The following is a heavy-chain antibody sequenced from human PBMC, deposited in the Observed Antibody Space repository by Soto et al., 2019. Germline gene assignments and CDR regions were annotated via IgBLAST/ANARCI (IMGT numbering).Heavy chain of an antibody. CDR1: GGSISSGGYY. V-gene: IGHV4-31*03. D-gene: IGHD3-22*01. CDR3: ARDVDSSGYRYWYFDL. Sequence: QVQLQESGPGLVKPSQTLSLTCTVSGGSISSGGYYWSWIRQHPGKGLEWIGYIYYSGCTYYNPSLKSRVTISVDTSKNQFSLKLSSVTAADTAVYYCARDVDSSGYRYWYFDLWGRGTLVTVSS. CDR2: IYYSGCT. J-gene: IGHJ2*01.